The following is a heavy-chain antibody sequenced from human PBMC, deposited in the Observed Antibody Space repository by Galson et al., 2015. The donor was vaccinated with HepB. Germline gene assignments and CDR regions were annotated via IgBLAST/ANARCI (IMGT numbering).Heavy chain of an antibody. Sequence: LRLSCAASGFTFNSHGMHWIRQAPGRGLEWVAVTVYGGTTEHYADSVKGRFTISRDTSKNTLYLQMSSLRAEDTAVYYCVREQCFDYYRTADHWGQGTLVTVSS. CDR2: TVYGGTTE. CDR3: VREQCFDYYRTADH. D-gene: IGHD5-12*01. V-gene: IGHV3-33*01. J-gene: IGHJ4*02. CDR1: GFTFNSHG.